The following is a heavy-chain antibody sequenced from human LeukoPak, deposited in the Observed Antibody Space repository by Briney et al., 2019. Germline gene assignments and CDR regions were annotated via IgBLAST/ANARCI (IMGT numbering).Heavy chain of an antibody. CDR2: INAGNGNT. J-gene: IGHJ4*02. CDR1: GYTFTSYA. V-gene: IGHV1-3*03. CDR3: AREGEWELRGYFDY. D-gene: IGHD1-26*01. Sequence: ASVKVSCKASGYTFTSYAMHWVRQAPGQRLEWMGWINAGNGNTKYSQEFQGRVTITRDTSASTAYMELSSLRSEDMAVYYRAREGEWELRGYFDYWGRGTLVTASS.